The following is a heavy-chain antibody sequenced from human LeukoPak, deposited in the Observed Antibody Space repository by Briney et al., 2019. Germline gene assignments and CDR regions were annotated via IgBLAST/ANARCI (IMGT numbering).Heavy chain of an antibody. CDR3: ARARDNWNYEAFDI. CDR2: ISDSGNTI. D-gene: IGHD1-7*01. J-gene: IGHJ3*02. V-gene: IGHV3-11*01. Sequence: PGGSLRLSCAASGFTFSDYYMNWIRQAPGKGLEWVSYISDSGNTIHSADFVKGRFTISRDNAKNSLYLQMNSLRAEDTAVYYCARARDNWNYEAFDIWGQGTMVTVSS. CDR1: GFTFSDYY.